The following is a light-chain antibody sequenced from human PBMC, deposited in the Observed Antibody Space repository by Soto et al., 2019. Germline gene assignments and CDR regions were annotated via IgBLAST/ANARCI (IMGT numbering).Light chain of an antibody. J-gene: IGLJ3*02. CDR3: QVWDRRPLV. CDR1: NIGSKN. V-gene: IGLV3-9*01. Sequence: SYELTQPLSVSVALGQTARITCGGNNIGSKNVHWYQQKPGQAPVLVIYRDSNRPSGIPERFSGSNSGNTATLTISRAQAGGEAEQFWQVWDRRPLVFGRGTQVTV. CDR2: RDS.